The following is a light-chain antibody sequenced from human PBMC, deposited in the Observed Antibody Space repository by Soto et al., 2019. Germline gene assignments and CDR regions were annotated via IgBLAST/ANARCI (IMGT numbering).Light chain of an antibody. CDR3: SSYAGSNTPYG. J-gene: IGLJ1*01. CDR2: EVN. CDR1: SSDVGGYNY. V-gene: IGLV2-8*01. Sequence: QSVLTQPPSASGSPGQSVTISCTGTSSDVGGYNYVSWYQHHPGNAPKLMIYEVNKRTSGVPDRFSGSKSGNTASLTVSGLQAEDEADYYCSSYAGSNTPYGFGTGTKLPVL.